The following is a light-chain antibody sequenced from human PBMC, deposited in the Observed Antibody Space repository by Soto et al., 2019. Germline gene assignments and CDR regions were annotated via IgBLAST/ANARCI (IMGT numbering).Light chain of an antibody. Sequence: QSALTQPASVSGSPGQAITISCSGTSSDVGAFNYVSWYQQHPGKAPKLMIYDVSNRPSGVPDRFSGSKSGNTASLTISGLQAEDEADYFCSSFAGSYTHVFGTGTKVTVL. CDR3: SSFAGSYTHV. CDR1: SSDVGAFNY. CDR2: DVS. J-gene: IGLJ1*01. V-gene: IGLV2-14*03.